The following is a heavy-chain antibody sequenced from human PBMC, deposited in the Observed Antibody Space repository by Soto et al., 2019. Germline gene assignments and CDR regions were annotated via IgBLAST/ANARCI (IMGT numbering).Heavy chain of an antibody. J-gene: IGHJ3*02. CDR3: ANRVFYYYDSSGYGDDAFDI. Sequence: GGSLRLSCAASGFTFSSYAMSWVRQAPGKGLEWVSAISGSGGSTYYADSVKGRFTISRDNSKNTLYLQMNSLRAEDTAVYYCANRVFYYYDSSGYGDDAFDIWGQGTMVTVSS. CDR1: GFTFSSYA. D-gene: IGHD3-22*01. V-gene: IGHV3-23*01. CDR2: ISGSGGST.